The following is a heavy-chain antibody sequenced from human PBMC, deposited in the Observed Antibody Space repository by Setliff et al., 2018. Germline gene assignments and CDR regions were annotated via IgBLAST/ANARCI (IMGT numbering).Heavy chain of an antibody. CDR1: GGTFRNYG. CDR3: ARGYYDSYARYYVVGDY. CDR2: IIPIFGTA. Sequence: SVKVSCKASGGTFRNYGISWVRQAPGQGLDWMGGIIPIFGTATYAQKFQGRVTITTDESTSTAYMELSSLRTEDTAVYYCARGYYDSYARYYVVGDYWGQGTPVTVSS. J-gene: IGHJ4*02. D-gene: IGHD3-22*01. V-gene: IGHV1-69*05.